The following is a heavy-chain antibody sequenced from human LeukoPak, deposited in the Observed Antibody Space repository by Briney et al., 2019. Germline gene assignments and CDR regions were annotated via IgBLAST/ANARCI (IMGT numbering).Heavy chain of an antibody. J-gene: IGHJ4*02. CDR3: AGLSGSSWYEPFDY. Sequence: SETLSLTCTVSGGSISSYYWSWIRQPPGKGLEWIGYIYYSGSTNYNPSLKSRVTISVETSKNQFSLKLSSVTAADTAVYYCAGLSGSSWYEPFDYWGQGTLVTVFS. CDR1: GGSISSYY. CDR2: IYYSGST. V-gene: IGHV4-59*01. D-gene: IGHD6-13*01.